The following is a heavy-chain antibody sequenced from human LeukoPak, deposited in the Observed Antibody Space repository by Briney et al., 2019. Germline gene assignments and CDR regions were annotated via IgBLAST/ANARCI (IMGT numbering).Heavy chain of an antibody. D-gene: IGHD3-22*01. CDR1: GYNFTNYW. CDR3: ARGDYYYDSRLII. J-gene: IGHJ4*02. Sequence: GESLRISCKGSGYNFTNYWIAWVRQMPGKGLEWMGIIYPGDSDTRYSPSFQGQVTISADKSISTAYLQWSSPKASDTALYYCARGDYYYDSRLIIWGQGTVVTVSS. CDR2: IYPGDSDT. V-gene: IGHV5-51*01.